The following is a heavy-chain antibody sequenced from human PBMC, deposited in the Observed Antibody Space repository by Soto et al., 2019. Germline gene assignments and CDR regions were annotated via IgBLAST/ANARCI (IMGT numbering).Heavy chain of an antibody. J-gene: IGHJ1*01. V-gene: IGHV4-59*01. CDR2: IYYSGST. D-gene: IGHD5-18*01. CDR1: GGSISSYY. CDR3: ARNVDTEYFQH. Sequence: SETLSLTCTFSGGSISSYYWILIRQPPGKGLEWIGYIYYSGSTNYNPSLKSRVTISVDTSKNQFSLKLSSVTAADTAVYYCARNVDTEYFQHWGQGTLVTVSS.